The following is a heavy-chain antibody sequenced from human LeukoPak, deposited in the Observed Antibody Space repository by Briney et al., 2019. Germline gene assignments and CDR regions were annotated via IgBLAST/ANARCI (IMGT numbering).Heavy chain of an antibody. J-gene: IGHJ5*02. CDR3: AKDQDIVVVVAAEDNWFDP. D-gene: IGHD2-15*01. V-gene: IGHV3-23*01. CDR2: ISGSGGST. CDR1: GFTFSSYA. Sequence: PGGSLRLSCAASGFTFSSYAMSWVRQAPGKGLKWVSAISGSGGSTYYADSVKGRFTISRDNSKNTLYLQMNSLRAEDTAVYYCAKDQDIVVVVAAEDNWFDPWGQGTLVTVSS.